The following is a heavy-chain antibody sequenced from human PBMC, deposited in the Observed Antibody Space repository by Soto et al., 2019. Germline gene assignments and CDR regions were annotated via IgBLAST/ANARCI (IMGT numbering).Heavy chain of an antibody. J-gene: IGHJ6*02. CDR2: INHSGST. D-gene: IGHD3-10*01. V-gene: IGHV4-39*07. Sequence: PSETLSLTCTVSGGSISSSRCHWGWIRQPPGKGLEWIGKINHSGSTNYNPSLKSRVTISVDTSKNQFSLKLSSVTAADTAVYYCARVSGIYYYGMDVWGQGTTVTVSS. CDR3: ARVSGIYYYGMDV. CDR1: GGSISSSRCH.